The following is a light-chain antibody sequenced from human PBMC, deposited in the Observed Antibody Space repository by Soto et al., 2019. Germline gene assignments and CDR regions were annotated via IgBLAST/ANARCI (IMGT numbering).Light chain of an antibody. CDR1: SSNIGSNY. V-gene: IGLV1-47*01. Sequence: QSVLTQPPSASGTPGQRVTLSCSGSSSNIGSNYVFWYQQLPGTAPKVLMYRNSQRPSGVPDRFSGSKSCTSASLAISGLGSEDESEYYCASWDDSLSGFVVFGGRTKLTVL. CDR2: RNS. CDR3: ASWDDSLSGFVV. J-gene: IGLJ2*01.